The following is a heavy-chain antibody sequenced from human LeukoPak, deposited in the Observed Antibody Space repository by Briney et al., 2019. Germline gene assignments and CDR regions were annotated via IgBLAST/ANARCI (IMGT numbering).Heavy chain of an antibody. D-gene: IGHD2-8*01. CDR2: ISPTGGNT. V-gene: IGHV3-23*01. J-gene: IGHJ4*02. Sequence: GGSLRLSCAASGFTFSSAAMTWVRQAPGKGLEWVSLISPTGGNTFYADSVKGRFTISRDHSKNTLYLEMNSLRAEDTAVYFCAKDIQCTYWGQGALVTVSS. CDR1: GFTFSSAA. CDR3: AKDIQCTY.